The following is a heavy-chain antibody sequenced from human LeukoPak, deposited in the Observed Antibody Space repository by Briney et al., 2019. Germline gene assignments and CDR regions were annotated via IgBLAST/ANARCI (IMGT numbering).Heavy chain of an antibody. J-gene: IGHJ4*02. CDR2: IYYSGST. V-gene: IGHV4-59*01. D-gene: IGHD5-12*01. CDR3: ARVGWPRRGYFFDY. Sequence: PSETLSLTCTVSGGSISSYYWSWIRQPPGKGLEWIGYIYYSGSTNYNPSLKSRVTISVDTSKNQFSLKLSSVTAADTAVYYCARVGWPRRGYFFDYWGQGTLVTVSS. CDR1: GGSISSYY.